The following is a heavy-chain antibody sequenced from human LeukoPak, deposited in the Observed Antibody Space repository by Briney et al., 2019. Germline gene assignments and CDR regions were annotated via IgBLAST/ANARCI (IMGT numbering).Heavy chain of an antibody. J-gene: IGHJ4*02. CDR1: GGSFSGYY. CDR2: INHSGST. CDR3: ARRYYGSGLKFDY. V-gene: IGHV4-34*01. Sequence: PSETLSLTRAVYGGSFSGYYWSWIRQPPGKGLEWIGEINHSGSTNYNPSLKSRVTISVDTSKNQFSLKLSSVTAADTAVYYCARRYYGSGLKFDYWGQGTLVTVSS. D-gene: IGHD3-10*01.